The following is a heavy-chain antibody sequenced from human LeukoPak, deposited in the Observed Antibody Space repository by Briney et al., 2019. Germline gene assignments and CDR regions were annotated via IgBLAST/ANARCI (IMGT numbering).Heavy chain of an antibody. CDR1: GGSISSYS. D-gene: IGHD6-13*01. Sequence: SETLSPTFTVSGGSISSYSWSWIRQPAGKGLEWIGRIYTSGSNNYNPSLKSRVTMSVDTSKNQFSLQLSSATAAGTGVYYCVRVNRAAAGTRFDYWGEGTLVTVSS. J-gene: IGHJ4*02. V-gene: IGHV4-4*07. CDR2: IYTSGSN. CDR3: VRVNRAAAGTRFDY.